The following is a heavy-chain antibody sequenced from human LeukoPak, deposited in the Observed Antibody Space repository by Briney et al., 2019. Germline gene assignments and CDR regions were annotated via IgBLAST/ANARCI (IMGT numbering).Heavy chain of an antibody. Sequence: GGSLRLSCAASGFTLSNYGISWVRQAPGKGLEWVAFMRNDGSKNFYADSVKGRFTISRDNAKNSLYLQMNSLRAEDTAVYYCARGGPNSSGDYWGQGTLVTVSS. CDR1: GFTLSNYG. J-gene: IGHJ4*02. D-gene: IGHD6-19*01. V-gene: IGHV3-30*02. CDR3: ARGGPNSSGDY. CDR2: MRNDGSKN.